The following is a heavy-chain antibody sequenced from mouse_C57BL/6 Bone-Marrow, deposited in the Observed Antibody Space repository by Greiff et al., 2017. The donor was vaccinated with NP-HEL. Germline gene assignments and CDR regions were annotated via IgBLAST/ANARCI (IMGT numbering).Heavy chain of an antibody. D-gene: IGHD2-1*01. Sequence: EVQVVESGAELVRPGASVKLSCTASGFNIKDDYMHWVKQRPEQGLEWIGWIVPENGDTEYASKFQGKATITADTSSNTAYLQLSSLTSEDTAVYYCTTFYYGNYEWYFDVWGTGTTVTVSS. CDR3: TTFYYGNYEWYFDV. V-gene: IGHV14-4*01. CDR1: GFNIKDDY. CDR2: IVPENGDT. J-gene: IGHJ1*03.